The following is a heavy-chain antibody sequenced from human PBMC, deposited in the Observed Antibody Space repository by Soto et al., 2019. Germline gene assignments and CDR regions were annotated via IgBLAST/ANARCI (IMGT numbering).Heavy chain of an antibody. Sequence: PSETLSLTCAVSGVSISNYYWSWIRQPPGKGLEWIGYIYYSGSTNYNPSLKSRVTISVDTSKNQFSLKLSSVTAADTAVYYCARATSIAVAGTSSLYYYYGMDVWGQGTTVTVSS. CDR3: ARATSIAVAGTSSLYYYYGMDV. D-gene: IGHD6-19*01. CDR2: IYYSGST. V-gene: IGHV4-59*01. CDR1: GVSISNYY. J-gene: IGHJ6*02.